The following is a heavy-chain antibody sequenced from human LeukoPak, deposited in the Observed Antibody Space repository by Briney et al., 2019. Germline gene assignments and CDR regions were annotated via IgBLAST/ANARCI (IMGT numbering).Heavy chain of an antibody. CDR3: ARDGCSSTSCPSLYYYYYGMDV. Sequence: GGSLRLSCAASGFTFSSYSMNWVRQAPWKGLEWVSSISISSSYIYYADSVKGRFTISRDNAKNSLYLQMNSLRAEDTAVYYCARDGCSSTSCPSLYYYYYGMDVWGQGTTVTVSS. J-gene: IGHJ6*02. D-gene: IGHD2-2*01. CDR1: GFTFSSYS. V-gene: IGHV3-21*01. CDR2: ISISSSYI.